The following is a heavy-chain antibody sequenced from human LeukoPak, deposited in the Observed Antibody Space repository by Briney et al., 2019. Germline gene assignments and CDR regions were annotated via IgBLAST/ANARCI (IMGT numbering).Heavy chain of an antibody. J-gene: IGHJ5*02. V-gene: IGHV4-30-2*01. D-gene: IGHD3-22*01. Sequence: SETLSLTCTVSGGSISSGGYYWSWIRQPPGKGLEWIGYIYHSGSTYYNPSLKSRVTISVDRSKNQLSLKLSSVTAADTAVYYCASSSYYYDSSGYYWFDPWGQGTLVTVSS. CDR2: IYHSGST. CDR1: GGSISSGGYY. CDR3: ASSSYYYDSSGYYWFDP.